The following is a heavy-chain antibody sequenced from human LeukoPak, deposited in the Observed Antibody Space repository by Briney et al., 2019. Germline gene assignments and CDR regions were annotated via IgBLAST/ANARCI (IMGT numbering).Heavy chain of an antibody. J-gene: IGHJ4*02. CDR2: INHSGST. D-gene: IGHD3-10*01. Sequence: SETLSLTCAVYGGSFSGYYWSWIRQPPGKGLEWIGEINHSGSTNYNPSLKSRVTISVDTSKNQFSLKLGSVTAADTAVYYCATMVRGVINYWGQGTLVTVSS. CDR3: ATMVRGVINY. V-gene: IGHV4-34*01. CDR1: GGSFSGYY.